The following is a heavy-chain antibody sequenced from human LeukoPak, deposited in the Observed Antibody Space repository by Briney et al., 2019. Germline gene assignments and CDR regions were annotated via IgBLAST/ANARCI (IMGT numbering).Heavy chain of an antibody. CDR2: IYTGGLT. Sequence: LSATLSLTCPASGGPIGGYYWSWIRQPAGKGRELIGRIYTGGLTNYNPSLKSRVTMSVDTSKNQFSLKLSSVNAADTAVYYCARGGGSSSHLDYWGQGTLVTVSS. CDR1: GGPIGGYY. J-gene: IGHJ4*02. V-gene: IGHV4-4*07. CDR3: ARGGGSSSHLDY. D-gene: IGHD1-26*01.